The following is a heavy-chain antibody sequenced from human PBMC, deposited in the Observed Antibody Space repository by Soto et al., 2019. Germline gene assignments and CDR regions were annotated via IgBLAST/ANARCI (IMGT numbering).Heavy chain of an antibody. CDR1: GYTFTSYA. CDR3: ARAEDIVVVVAAGPWFDP. J-gene: IGHJ5*02. Sequence: EASVKVSCKASGYTFTSYAMHWVRQAPGQRLEWMGWINAGNGNTKYSQKFQGRVTITRDTSASTAYMELSSLRSEDTAVYYCARAEDIVVVVAAGPWFDPWGQGTLVTVSS. V-gene: IGHV1-3*01. CDR2: INAGNGNT. D-gene: IGHD2-15*01.